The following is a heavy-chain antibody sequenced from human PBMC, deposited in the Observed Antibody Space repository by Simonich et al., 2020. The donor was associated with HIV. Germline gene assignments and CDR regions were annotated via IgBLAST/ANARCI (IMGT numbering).Heavy chain of an antibody. CDR1: GYNFTSYP. V-gene: IGHV1-3*01. Sequence: QVQLVQSGAEVKKPGASVKVSCKASGYNFTSYPMHWVRQAPGQRLEWMGWINAGDSNTKYSQKFQGRVTITRDTSANTAYMELSSLRFEDTAVYYCARDLDTSGWSAWFDPWGQGTLVTVSS. J-gene: IGHJ5*02. CDR3: ARDLDTSGWSAWFDP. CDR2: INAGDSNT. D-gene: IGHD6-19*01.